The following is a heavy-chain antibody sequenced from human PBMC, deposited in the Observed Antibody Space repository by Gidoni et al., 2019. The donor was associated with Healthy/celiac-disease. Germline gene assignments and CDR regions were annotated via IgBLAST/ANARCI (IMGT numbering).Heavy chain of an antibody. J-gene: IGHJ5*02. Sequence: VQLVQPGAAVKKPGSQVKVSCKHSGGTFSSYAISRVRQAPGQGPEWMGGIVPIFGTANDEHKFQGRVTITADQSARSGYMWLSSLGSEDTAVYYCARDRLGIVVVPAADMSWFDPWGQGTLVTVSS. V-gene: IGHV1-69*01. CDR2: IVPIFGTA. CDR3: ARDRLGIVVVPAADMSWFDP. D-gene: IGHD2-2*03. CDR1: GGTFSSYA.